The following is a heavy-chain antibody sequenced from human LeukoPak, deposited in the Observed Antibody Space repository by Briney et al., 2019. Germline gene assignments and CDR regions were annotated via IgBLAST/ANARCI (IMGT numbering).Heavy chain of an antibody. Sequence: SETLSLTCTVSGGSISSSSYYWGWIRQPPGKGLEWIGSIHYSGSTYYNPSLKSRVTISVDTSKNQFSLKLSSVTAADTAVYYCARRVCGCDCYCDYWGQGTLVTVSS. V-gene: IGHV4-39*01. CDR3: ARRVCGCDCYCDY. D-gene: IGHD2-21*02. J-gene: IGHJ4*02. CDR2: IHYSGST. CDR1: GGSISSSSYY.